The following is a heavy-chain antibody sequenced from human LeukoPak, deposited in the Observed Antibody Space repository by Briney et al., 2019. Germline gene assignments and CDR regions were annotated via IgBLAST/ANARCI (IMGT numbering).Heavy chain of an antibody. V-gene: IGHV4-59*01. CDR3: ARGGCTNGVCYREFSYYYGMDV. Sequence: SETLSLTCTVSGGSISSYYWSWIRQPPGKGLGWIGYIYYSGSTNYNPSLKSRVTISVDTSKNQFSLKLSSVTAADTAVYYCARGGCTNGVCYREFSYYYGMDVWGQGTTVTVSS. CDR2: IYYSGST. J-gene: IGHJ6*02. D-gene: IGHD2-8*01. CDR1: GGSISSYY.